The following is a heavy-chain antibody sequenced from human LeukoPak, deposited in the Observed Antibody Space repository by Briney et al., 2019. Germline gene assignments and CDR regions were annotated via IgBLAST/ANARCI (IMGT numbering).Heavy chain of an antibody. Sequence: SETLSLTGTVSGGSISGYYWSWIRQPPGRGLGWIGYIYDSGSTNYNPSLKSRVTISVDTSKNQFSLKLSSVTAAGTAVYYCARVGGTNYYYYGMDVWGQGTTVTVSS. CDR1: GGSISGYY. V-gene: IGHV4-59*01. J-gene: IGHJ6*02. CDR3: ARVGGTNYYYYGMDV. D-gene: IGHD1-1*01. CDR2: IYDSGST.